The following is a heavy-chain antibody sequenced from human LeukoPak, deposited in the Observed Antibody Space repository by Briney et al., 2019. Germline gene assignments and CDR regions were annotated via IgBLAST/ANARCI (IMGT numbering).Heavy chain of an antibody. J-gene: IGHJ5*02. CDR3: ARLQSSSLWFDP. V-gene: IGHV5-51*01. Sequence: GAALKISCKGSGYSFTSYWIGWVRQMPGKGLEWMGIIYPGDSDTRYSPSFQGQVTITADKSISTAYLQWSSLKASDTAMYYCARLQSSSLWFDPWGQGTLVTVSS. CDR2: IYPGDSDT. CDR1: GYSFTSYW. D-gene: IGHD6-13*01.